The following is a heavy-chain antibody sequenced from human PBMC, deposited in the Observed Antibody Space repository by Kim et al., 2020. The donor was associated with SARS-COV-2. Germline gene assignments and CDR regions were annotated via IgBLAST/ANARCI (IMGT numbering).Heavy chain of an antibody. Sequence: GQTDYAAPVKGRLTISRDDSKNTLYLQMNSLKTEDTAVYYCTTDVNWFDPWGQGTLVTVSS. CDR2: GQT. CDR3: TTDVNWFDP. V-gene: IGHV3-15*01. J-gene: IGHJ5*02.